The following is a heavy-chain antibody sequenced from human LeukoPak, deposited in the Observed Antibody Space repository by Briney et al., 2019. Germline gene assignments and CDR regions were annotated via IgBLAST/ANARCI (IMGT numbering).Heavy chain of an antibody. Sequence: GSLRLSCAASGFTFSSYAMSWIRQPPGKGLEWIGYAYYSGHTNYNSSLKSRVTMSLDTSKSQFSLRLSSVTAADTAVYFCARHPFATPFDYWGPGTLVTVSS. J-gene: IGHJ4*02. CDR1: GFTFSSYA. D-gene: IGHD2-15*01. CDR2: AYYSGHT. CDR3: ARHPFATPFDY. V-gene: IGHV4-59*08.